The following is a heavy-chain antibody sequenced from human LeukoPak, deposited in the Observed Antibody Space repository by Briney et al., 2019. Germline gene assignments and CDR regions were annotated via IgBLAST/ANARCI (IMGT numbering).Heavy chain of an antibody. D-gene: IGHD4-11*01. V-gene: IGHV1-46*01. Sequence: ASAKVSCKASGYTFTSYYMHWVRQAPGQGLEWMGRINPSSGTTSYAQKFQGRVTMSRDTSTSTVYMELSSLRSEDTAVYYCARDSLQGVGYWGQGTLITVSS. J-gene: IGHJ4*02. CDR2: INPSSGTT. CDR3: ARDSLQGVGY. CDR1: GYTFTSYY.